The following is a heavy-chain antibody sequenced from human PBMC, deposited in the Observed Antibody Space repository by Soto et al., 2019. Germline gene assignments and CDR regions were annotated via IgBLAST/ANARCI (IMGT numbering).Heavy chain of an antibody. J-gene: IGHJ4*02. D-gene: IGHD3-3*01. CDR1: GVSMSIGTDY. Sequence: SETLSLTCNVSGVSMSIGTDYWGWIRQPPGKGLEWIGNIHYSGSTYYNPSLKSRLKISVDTSKNQFSLKLSSVTAADTAMYYCARRHSHDFHDKNIDVPWGQGTQVTVSS. V-gene: IGHV4-39*01. CDR3: ARRHSHDFHDKNIDVP. CDR2: IHYSGST.